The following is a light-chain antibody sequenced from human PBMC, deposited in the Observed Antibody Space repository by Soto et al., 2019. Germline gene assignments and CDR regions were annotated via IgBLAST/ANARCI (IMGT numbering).Light chain of an antibody. CDR2: GAS. CDR3: QQFGSSLYT. V-gene: IGKV3-20*01. CDR1: QSVSGAD. J-gene: IGKJ2*01. Sequence: EIVLTQSPGTLSLSPGERATLSCRASQSVSGADISWYQQKPGQAPRLLIYGASNRATGVPDRFSGSGSGTDFTLTISRLEPEDFAMYYCQQFGSSLYTFGQGTKVEIK.